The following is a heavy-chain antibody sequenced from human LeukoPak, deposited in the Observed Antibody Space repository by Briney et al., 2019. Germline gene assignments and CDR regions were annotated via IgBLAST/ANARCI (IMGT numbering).Heavy chain of an antibody. CDR2: IDWKGRPT. V-gene: IGHV3-20*04. Sequence: GGSLRLSCAASGFSFDDYDMAWLRQAPGKGLEWVSDIDWKGRPTSYADSVKGRFTISRDNAQKSLYLQMDSLRAEDTAVYYCARDLGQYYDTSDNWFDPWGQGTLVTVSS. CDR3: ARDLGQYYDTSDNWFDP. D-gene: IGHD3-22*01. CDR1: GFSFDDYD. J-gene: IGHJ5*02.